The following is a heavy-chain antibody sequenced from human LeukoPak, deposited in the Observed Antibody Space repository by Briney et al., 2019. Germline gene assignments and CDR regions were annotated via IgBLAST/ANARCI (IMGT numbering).Heavy chain of an antibody. J-gene: IGHJ1*01. Sequence: GGSLRLSCAASGFTFSSYWMHWVRQAPGKGLVWVSRIKSDGSTNYADSVKGRFTISRDNAKNTVSLQMNCLRAEDTGVYYCARAPSEIGGYYPEYFRHWGQGTLVTVSS. D-gene: IGHD3-22*01. CDR1: GFTFSSYW. V-gene: IGHV3-74*01. CDR3: ARAPSEIGGYYPEYFRH. CDR2: IKSDGST.